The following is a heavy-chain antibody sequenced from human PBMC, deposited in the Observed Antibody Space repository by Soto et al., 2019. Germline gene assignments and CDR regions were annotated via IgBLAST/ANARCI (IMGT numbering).Heavy chain of an antibody. V-gene: IGHV6-1*01. CDR2: TYYRSKWYN. J-gene: IGHJ4*02. Sequence: SQTLSLTCAISGDSVSSNSAGWNWIRQSPSRGLEWLGRTYYRSKWYNDYAVSVKSRITINPDASKNQFSLQLNSVTPEDTAVYYCASGYIAVAGTFDYWGQGTLVTVSS. CDR1: GDSVSSNSAG. D-gene: IGHD6-19*01. CDR3: ASGYIAVAGTFDY.